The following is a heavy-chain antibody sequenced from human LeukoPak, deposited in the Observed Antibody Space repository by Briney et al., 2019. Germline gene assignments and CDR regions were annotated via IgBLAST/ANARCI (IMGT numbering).Heavy chain of an antibody. CDR1: GGTFSHYG. J-gene: IGHJ6*03. D-gene: IGHD2-15*01. V-gene: IGHV1-69*06. Sequence: GASVKVSCKASGGTFSHYGISWVRQAPGQGLDWMGGIIPIFATANYAQKFQDRVTITADKSTNTAYMELSSLRSEDTAVYYCATLCCGSYYMDVWGKGTTVTVSS. CDR2: IIPIFATA. CDR3: ATLCCGSYYMDV.